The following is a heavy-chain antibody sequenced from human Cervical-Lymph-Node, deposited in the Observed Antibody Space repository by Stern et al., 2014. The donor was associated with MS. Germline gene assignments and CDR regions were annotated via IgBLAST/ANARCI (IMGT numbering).Heavy chain of an antibody. CDR1: GDSINSYY. D-gene: IGHD2-21*02. CDR3: ARVNGVTGALDY. Sequence: VQLVESGPGLVKPSETLSLTCTVSGDSINSYYWSWLRQPPGKGLEWIGYISHTGATDYKPSLKSRVTVSEDTSKNQFSLNLNSVTAADTAVYFCARVNGVTGALDYWGQGTLVTVSS. CDR2: ISHTGAT. J-gene: IGHJ4*02. V-gene: IGHV4-59*01.